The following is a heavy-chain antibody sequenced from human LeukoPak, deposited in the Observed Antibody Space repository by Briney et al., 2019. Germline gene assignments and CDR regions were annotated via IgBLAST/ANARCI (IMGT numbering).Heavy chain of an antibody. J-gene: IGHJ4*02. D-gene: IGHD5-12*01. CDR3: AGYSGYDWGDDY. Sequence: SQTLSLTCTVSGGSISSGGYYWSWIRQHPGKGLEWIGYIYYSGSTNYNPSLKSRVTISVDTSKNQFSLKLSSVTAVDTAVYYCAGYSGYDWGDDYWGQGTLVTVSS. CDR1: GGSISSGGYY. CDR2: IYYSGST. V-gene: IGHV4-31*03.